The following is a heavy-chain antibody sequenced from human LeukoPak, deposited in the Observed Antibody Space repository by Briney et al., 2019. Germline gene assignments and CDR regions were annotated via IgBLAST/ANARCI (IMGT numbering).Heavy chain of an antibody. Sequence: SEALSLTCAVYGGSFSGYYWSWIRQPPGKGRDGIGEINHSGSTNYNPSLKSRGTISVDTSKNQLSLKLSSVTAADPAVYYCARVLRYFDWLSNNPLDYWGQGTLVTVSS. CDR3: ARVLRYFDWLSNNPLDY. V-gene: IGHV4-34*01. J-gene: IGHJ4*02. CDR2: INHSGST. CDR1: GGSFSGYY. D-gene: IGHD3-9*01.